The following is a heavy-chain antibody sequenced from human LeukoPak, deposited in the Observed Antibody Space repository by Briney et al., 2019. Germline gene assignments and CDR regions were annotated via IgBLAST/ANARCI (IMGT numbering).Heavy chain of an antibody. J-gene: IGHJ4*02. Sequence: SVKVSCKASGGTFSSYTISWVRQAPGQGLEWMGRIIPILAIANYAQKFQGRVTITVDKSTSTAYMELSSLRSEDTAVYYCARGYCSGGSCYSLDYWGQGTLVTVSS. CDR3: ARGYCSGGSCYSLDY. CDR2: IIPILAIA. CDR1: GGTFSSYT. V-gene: IGHV1-69*02. D-gene: IGHD2-15*01.